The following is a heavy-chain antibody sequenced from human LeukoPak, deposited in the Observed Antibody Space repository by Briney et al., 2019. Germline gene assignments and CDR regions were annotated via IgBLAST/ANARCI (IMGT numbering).Heavy chain of an antibody. CDR1: GFTFSSYA. J-gene: IGHJ3*02. CDR2: ISGSGGST. D-gene: IGHD3-10*01. CDR3: ASGYGSGSPGAFDI. V-gene: IGHV3-23*01. Sequence: GGSLRLSCAASGFTFSSYAMSWVRQAPGKGLEWASAISGSGGSTYYADSVKGRFTISRDNFKNTLYLQMNSLRAEDTAVYYCASGYGSGSPGAFDIWGQGTMVTVSS.